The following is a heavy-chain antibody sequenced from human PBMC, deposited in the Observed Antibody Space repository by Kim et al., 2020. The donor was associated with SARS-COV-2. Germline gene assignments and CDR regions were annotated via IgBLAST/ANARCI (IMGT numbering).Heavy chain of an antibody. V-gene: IGHV1-3*01. CDR2: NGNT. J-gene: IGHJ4*02. Sequence: NGNTIYSPKFRVRVTFTTDTSASTAYMELSSLRSEDSTVYYCLGGYYFDYWGQGTLVTVSS. CDR3: LGGYYFDY. D-gene: IGHD2-15*01.